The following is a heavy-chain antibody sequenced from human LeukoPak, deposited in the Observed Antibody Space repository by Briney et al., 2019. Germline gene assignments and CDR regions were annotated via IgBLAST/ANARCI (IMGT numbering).Heavy chain of an antibody. D-gene: IGHD3-22*01. CDR3: ARISSDSISYYDH. V-gene: IGHV3-74*01. Sequence: GSLRLSCAGSGITFSTYWMHWVRQAPGKGLVWVSRINSEGSTISYADSVKGRFTISRDNAKNTLFLQMNSLRAEDTAVYYCARISSDSISYYDHWGQGTLVTVSS. CDR2: INSEGSTI. CDR1: GITFSTYW. J-gene: IGHJ4*02.